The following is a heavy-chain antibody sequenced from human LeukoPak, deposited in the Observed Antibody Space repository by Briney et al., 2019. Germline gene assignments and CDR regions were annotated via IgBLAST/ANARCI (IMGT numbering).Heavy chain of an antibody. D-gene: IGHD3-3*01. Sequence: ASVKVSCKASGYTFTSYGISWVRQAPGQGLEWMGWISAYNGNTNYAQKLQGRVTMTTDTSTSTAYMELRSLRSDDTAVYYCARVYVRFLEWLLTRTPFYDYWGQGTLVTVCS. CDR3: ARVYVRFLEWLLTRTPFYDY. J-gene: IGHJ4*02. CDR2: ISAYNGNT. V-gene: IGHV1-18*01. CDR1: GYTFTSYG.